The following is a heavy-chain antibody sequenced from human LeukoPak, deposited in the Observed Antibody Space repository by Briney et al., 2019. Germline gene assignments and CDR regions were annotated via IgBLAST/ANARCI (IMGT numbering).Heavy chain of an antibody. CDR1: GGSFSGYY. Sequence: PSETLSLTCAVYGGSFSGYYWSWIRQPPGKGLEWIGEINHSGSTNYNPSLKSRVTISVDTSKNQFSLKLSSVTAADTAVYYCAGGEWLDAFDIWGQGTMVTVSS. J-gene: IGHJ3*02. CDR3: AGGEWLDAFDI. CDR2: INHSGST. V-gene: IGHV4-34*01. D-gene: IGHD3-3*01.